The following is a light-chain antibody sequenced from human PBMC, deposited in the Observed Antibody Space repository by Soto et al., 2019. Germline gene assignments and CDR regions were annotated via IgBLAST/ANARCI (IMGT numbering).Light chain of an antibody. Sequence: QSVLTQPASVSGSPGQSITISCTGNSSDVGGYNYVSWYQQHPGKAPKLMIYDVSNRPSELSNRFSVSKSGNTASLTISGLQAEDEADYYCSSYTSSSTVVFGGGTKLTVL. CDR1: SSDVGGYNY. CDR3: SSYTSSSTVV. CDR2: DVS. V-gene: IGLV2-14*01. J-gene: IGLJ2*01.